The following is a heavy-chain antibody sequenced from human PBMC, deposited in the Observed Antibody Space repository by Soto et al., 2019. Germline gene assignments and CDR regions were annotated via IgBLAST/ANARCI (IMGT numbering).Heavy chain of an antibody. CDR3: VRDRGLNDVLGIYYYYGMDV. Sequence: QVQLVQSGAEVKKPGSSVKVSCKASGGTFSSYAISWVRQAPGQGLEWMGGIIPIFGTENDAQKFQGGVTITADQSTSTAYMELSSLRSEDTAVYYCVRDRGLNDVLGIYYYYGMDVWGQGTTVTVSS. J-gene: IGHJ6*02. V-gene: IGHV1-69*01. D-gene: IGHD1-1*01. CDR2: IIPIFGTE. CDR1: GGTFSSYA.